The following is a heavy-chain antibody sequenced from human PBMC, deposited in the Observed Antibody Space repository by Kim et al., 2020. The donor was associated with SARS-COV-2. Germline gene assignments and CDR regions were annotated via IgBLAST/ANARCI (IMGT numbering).Heavy chain of an antibody. Sequence: VKGRFTISRDDSKNTAYLQMNSLKTEDTAVYYCTRHQTTMVRGVMGWFDPWGQGTLVTVSS. CDR3: TRHQTTMVRGVMGWFDP. V-gene: IGHV3-73*01. J-gene: IGHJ5*02. D-gene: IGHD3-10*01.